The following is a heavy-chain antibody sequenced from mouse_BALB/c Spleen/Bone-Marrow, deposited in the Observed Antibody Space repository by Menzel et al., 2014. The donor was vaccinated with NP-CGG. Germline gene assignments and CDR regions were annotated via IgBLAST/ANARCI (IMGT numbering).Heavy chain of an antibody. CDR1: GYTFTDYT. CDR3: ARGLWYY. D-gene: IGHD2-1*01. J-gene: IGHJ2*01. Sequence: VQLQQSGPELVQPGASVKISCKTSGYTFTDYTIHWVKQSHGKSLEWIGRFNPNNGGINYNQMFRGKATLTVDKSSSSVYMELRSLTSEDSAVYYCARGLWYYWGQGTPLTVSS. V-gene: IGHV1-18*01. CDR2: FNPNNGGI.